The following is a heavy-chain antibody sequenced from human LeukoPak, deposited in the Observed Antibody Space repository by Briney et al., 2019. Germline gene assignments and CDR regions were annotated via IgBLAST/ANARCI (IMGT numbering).Heavy chain of an antibody. V-gene: IGHV4-4*07. CDR3: ARDLMVQGVITFYNWFDP. J-gene: IGHJ5*02. D-gene: IGHD3-10*01. CDR1: GGSISSYY. Sequence: PSETLSLTCTVSGGSISSYYWSWIRQPAGKGLEWIGRIYTSGSTNYNPSLKSRVTMSVDTSKNQFSLKLSSVTAADTAVYYCARDLMVQGVITFYNWFDPWGQGTLVTVSS. CDR2: IYTSGST.